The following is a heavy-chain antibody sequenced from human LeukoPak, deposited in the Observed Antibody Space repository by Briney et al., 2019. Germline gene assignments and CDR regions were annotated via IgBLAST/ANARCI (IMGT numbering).Heavy chain of an antibody. CDR3: ARLASVPG. V-gene: IGHV1-2*02. CDR2: IHPNSGGT. J-gene: IGHJ1*01. CDR1: GYTFTGYY. D-gene: IGHD6-19*01. Sequence: SEKVSCKASGYTFTGYYLHWVRQAPGQGLEWMGWIHPNSGGTNYAQKFQGRVTMTRDTSISTAYMELSSLRSDDTAVYFCARLASVPGWGQGTLVTVSS.